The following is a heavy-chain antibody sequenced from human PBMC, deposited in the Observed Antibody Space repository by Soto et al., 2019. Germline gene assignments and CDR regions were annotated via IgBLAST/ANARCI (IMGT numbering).Heavy chain of an antibody. CDR3: ARDSTYYYDSSGYPY. V-gene: IGHV3-7*05. Sequence: GGSLRLSCAASGFTFSSYWMSWVRQAPGKGLEWVANIKQDGSEKYYVDSVKGRFTISRDNAKNSLYLQMNSLRAEDTAVYYCARDSTYYYDSSGYPYWGQGTLVTVSS. J-gene: IGHJ4*02. CDR1: GFTFSSYW. CDR2: IKQDGSEK. D-gene: IGHD3-22*01.